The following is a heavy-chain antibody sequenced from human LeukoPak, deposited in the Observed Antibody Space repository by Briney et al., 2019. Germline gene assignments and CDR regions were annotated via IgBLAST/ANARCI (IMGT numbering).Heavy chain of an antibody. D-gene: IGHD2-2*01. CDR3: ARDYCSSTSCYPDY. CDR2: ISSSGSYT. J-gene: IGHJ4*02. V-gene: IGHV3-21*01. CDR1: GFAFNTYT. Sequence: GGSLRLSCAASGFAFNTYTLNWVRQAPGKGLEWVACISSSGSYTYYANSVKGRFTVSRDNAKNSLYLQMNSLRAEDTAVYYCARDYCSSTSCYPDYWGQGTLVTVSS.